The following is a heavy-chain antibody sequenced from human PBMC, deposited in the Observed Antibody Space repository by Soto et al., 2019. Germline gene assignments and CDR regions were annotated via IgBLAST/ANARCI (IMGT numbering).Heavy chain of an antibody. Sequence: QVQLVQSGAEVKKPGSSVKVSCKASGGTFSSYTINWVRQAPGQGLEWMGRIIPILGTGNYAQKFQGRVTITADKSTSTAYMELSSLRSEDTAVYYCARAPESSNWYYLVNWGQGTLVTVSS. D-gene: IGHD6-13*01. V-gene: IGHV1-69*08. CDR3: ARAPESSNWYYLVN. J-gene: IGHJ4*02. CDR1: GGTFSSYT. CDR2: IIPILGTG.